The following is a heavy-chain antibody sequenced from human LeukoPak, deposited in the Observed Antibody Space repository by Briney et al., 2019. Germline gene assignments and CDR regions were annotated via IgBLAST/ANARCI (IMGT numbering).Heavy chain of an antibody. CDR1: GFTFSSYA. CDR2: ISATGGSK. V-gene: IGHV3-23*01. Sequence: PGGSLRLSCAASGFTFSSYAMAWVRQAPGKGLAWVSSISATGGSKSYADSVKAGISISRDNSKNTLYLQMNSLTAEDTALYYCAKFYESTAYMDHWGQGTLVSVSS. J-gene: IGHJ4*02. D-gene: IGHD3-22*01. CDR3: AKFYESTAYMDH.